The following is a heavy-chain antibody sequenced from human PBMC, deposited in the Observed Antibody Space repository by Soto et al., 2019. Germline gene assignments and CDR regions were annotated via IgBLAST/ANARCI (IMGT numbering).Heavy chain of an antibody. CDR2: VYYSGST. V-gene: IGHV4-61*08. CDR3: ATGIGKTDFDY. J-gene: IGHJ4*02. CDR1: EASVSRGAYN. Sequence: PSETLSLTCSVSEASVSRGAYNWSWIRQPPGKGLEWIGYVYYSGSTSYNPSLETGVTISVDTSKNQFSLKLTSVTFVDTAIYYCATGIGKTDFDYWGQGTLVTGSS. D-gene: IGHD2-21*01.